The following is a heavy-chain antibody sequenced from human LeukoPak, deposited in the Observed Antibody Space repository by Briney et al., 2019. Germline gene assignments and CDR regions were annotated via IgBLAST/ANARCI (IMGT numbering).Heavy chain of an antibody. J-gene: IGHJ6*03. D-gene: IGHD3-16*01. Sequence: ASVKVSCKVSGYTFTDYYMHWVQQAPGKGLEWMGLVDPEDGETIYAEKFQGRVTITADTSTDTAYMELSSLRSEDTAVYYCATEIMGLRDEYYYYYYMDAWGKGTTVTVPS. CDR2: VDPEDGET. V-gene: IGHV1-69-2*01. CDR1: GYTFTDYY. CDR3: ATEIMGLRDEYYYYYYMDA.